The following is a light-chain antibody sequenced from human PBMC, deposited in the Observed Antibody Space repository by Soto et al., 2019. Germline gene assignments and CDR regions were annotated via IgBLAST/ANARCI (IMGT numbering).Light chain of an antibody. CDR1: QSLLHSNGYNY. Sequence: EIVMTQSPLSLPVTPGEPASISCRSSQSLLHSNGYNYLDWYLQKPGQSPQVLIYLGSNRASGVADRLSGSGSGTDFTLKISRVEAEDVGIYYCMQGLQTPPIFGPGTKVDIK. CDR2: LGS. CDR3: MQGLQTPPI. V-gene: IGKV2-28*01. J-gene: IGKJ3*01.